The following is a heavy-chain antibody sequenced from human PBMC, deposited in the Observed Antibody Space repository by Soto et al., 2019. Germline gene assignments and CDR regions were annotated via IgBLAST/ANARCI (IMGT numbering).Heavy chain of an antibody. CDR2: IYYSGST. J-gene: IGHJ6*02. V-gene: IGHV4-39*01. CDR1: GGSISSSSYY. CDR3: ARAFGGWVRGGLYGMDV. D-gene: IGHD1-26*01. Sequence: PSETLSLTCTVSGGSISSSSYYWGWIRQPPGKGLEWIGSIYYSGSTYYNPSLKSRVTISVDTSKNQFSLKLSSVTAADTAVYYCARAFGGWVRGGLYGMDVWGQGTKVTVSS.